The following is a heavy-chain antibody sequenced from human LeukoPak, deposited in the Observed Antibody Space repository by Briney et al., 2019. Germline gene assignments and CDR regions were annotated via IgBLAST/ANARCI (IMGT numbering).Heavy chain of an antibody. CDR2: IYSGGST. J-gene: IGHJ4*02. Sequence: PGGSLRLSCAASGFTVSSNYMSWVRQATGKVLEWVSVIYSGGSTYYADSVKGRFTISRDNSKNTLYLQMNTLGPEDTAVYYCARELHLGQGTLVTVSS. CDR3: ARELH. CDR1: GFTVSSNY. D-gene: IGHD1-26*01. V-gene: IGHV3-66*02.